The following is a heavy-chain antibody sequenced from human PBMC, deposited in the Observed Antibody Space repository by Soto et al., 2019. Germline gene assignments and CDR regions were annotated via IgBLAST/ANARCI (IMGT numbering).Heavy chain of an antibody. CDR3: ARDLSGTGLDI. V-gene: IGHV4-4*07. CDR2: VYSTGGV. D-gene: IGHD1-26*01. J-gene: IGHJ6*02. CDR1: GDSIGRFY. Sequence: QLQLHESGPGLVKPSETLSLTCNVSGDSIGRFYWSWIRQSAGKGLERIGRVYSTGGVTYNPALKGRVTISLDRSNNHVSLEMNSVTAADTAVYFCARDLSGTGLDIWGRGTRVSVSS.